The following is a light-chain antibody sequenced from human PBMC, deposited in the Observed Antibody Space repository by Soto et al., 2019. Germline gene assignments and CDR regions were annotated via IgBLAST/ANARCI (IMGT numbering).Light chain of an antibody. Sequence: GLTQPPSASGSPGQSVAISCTGTKNDIGVYDFVSWYQHHPGKAPRLIIYEVVQRPSGVPDRFSGSKSGNTASLTVSGLQAADEADYFCKSYAGSNTYVFGSGTKVT. V-gene: IGLV2-8*01. CDR3: KSYAGSNTYV. CDR1: KNDIGVYDF. J-gene: IGLJ1*01. CDR2: EVV.